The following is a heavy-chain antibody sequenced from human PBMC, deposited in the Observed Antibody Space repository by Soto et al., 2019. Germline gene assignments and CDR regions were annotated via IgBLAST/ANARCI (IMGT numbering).Heavy chain of an antibody. V-gene: IGHV1-8*02. Sequence: ASVKVSCRASGYNFNTFDIYWVRQATGHGLEWMGWMNPNSGNTGYAQELRGRVTMTRNTSNTTAYMELNSLTSDDTGVYYCAGGNFRYWGQRTLVTVSP. CDR3: AGGNFRY. J-gene: IGHJ4*02. CDR2: MNPNSGNT. CDR1: GYNFNTFD.